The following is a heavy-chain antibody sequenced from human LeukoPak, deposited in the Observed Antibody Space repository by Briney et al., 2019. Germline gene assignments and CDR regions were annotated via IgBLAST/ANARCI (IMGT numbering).Heavy chain of an antibody. J-gene: IGHJ4*02. CDR3: ARSRRRELLRTYFDY. CDR1: GFTFSSYW. V-gene: IGHV3-74*01. Sequence: PGGSLRLSCEASGFTFSSYWMHWVRHAPGKGLVWVSRIKSDGSSTSYADSVKGRFTISRDNAKNTLYLQMNSLRAEDTAVYYCARSRRRELLRTYFDYWGQGTLVTVSS. D-gene: IGHD1-26*01. CDR2: IKSDGSST.